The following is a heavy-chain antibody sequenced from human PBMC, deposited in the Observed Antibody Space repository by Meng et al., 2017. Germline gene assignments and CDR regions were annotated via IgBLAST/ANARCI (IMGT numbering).Heavy chain of an antibody. CDR2: ITSKVHGGTT. CDR1: GFTFGDYT. J-gene: IGHJ3*02. CDR3: TRDSWGYFPLYGFEI. Sequence: GESLKISCTASGFTFGDYTMSWFRQAPGRGLEWVGFITSKVHGGTTEYAASVKGRFTISRDDSNSIAHLQMDSLITEDTAMYYCTRDSWGYFPLYGFEIWGQGTMVTVSS. D-gene: IGHD2-15*01. V-gene: IGHV3-49*03.